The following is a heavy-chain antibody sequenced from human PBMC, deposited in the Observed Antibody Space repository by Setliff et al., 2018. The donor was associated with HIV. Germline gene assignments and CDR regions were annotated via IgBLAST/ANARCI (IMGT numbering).Heavy chain of an antibody. Sequence: ASVKVSCKASGGTLSNYGMSWVRQAPGQGLEWMGGIIPISGTANYAQKFQGRVTITTDESTSTAYMELSGLRSEDTAVYYCARDFGGYCSSMRGPGLFDPWGQGTLVTVSS. CDR3: ARDFGGYCSSMRGPGLFDP. V-gene: IGHV1-69*05. CDR2: IIPISGTA. D-gene: IGHD2-2*01. CDR1: GGTLSNYG. J-gene: IGHJ5*02.